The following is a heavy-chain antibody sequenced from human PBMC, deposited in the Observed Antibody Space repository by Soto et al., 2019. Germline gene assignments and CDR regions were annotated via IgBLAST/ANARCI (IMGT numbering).Heavy chain of an antibody. CDR1: GYTFTGYY. D-gene: IGHD1-20*01. V-gene: IGHV1-2*04. CDR2: INPNSGGT. CDR3: AREHRGITGTSDAFDI. Sequence: ASVKVSCKASGYTFTGYYMHWVRQAPGQGFEWMGWINPNSGGTNYAQKFQGWVTMTRDTSISTAYMELSRLRSDDTAVYYCAREHRGITGTSDAFDIWGQGTMVTVSS. J-gene: IGHJ3*02.